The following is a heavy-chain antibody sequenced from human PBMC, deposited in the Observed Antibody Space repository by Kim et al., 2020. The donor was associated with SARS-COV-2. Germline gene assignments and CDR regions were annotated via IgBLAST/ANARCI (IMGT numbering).Heavy chain of an antibody. CDR1: GFTFSSYG. CDR2: IWYDGSNK. D-gene: IGHD2-2*01. V-gene: IGHV3-33*01. Sequence: GGSLRLSCAASGFTFSSYGMHWVRQAPGKGLEWVAVIWYDGSNKYYADSVKGRFTISRDNSKNTLYLQMNSLRAEDTAVYYCARADGWVVPAAQPDYWGQGTLVTVSS. CDR3: ARADGWVVPAAQPDY. J-gene: IGHJ4*02.